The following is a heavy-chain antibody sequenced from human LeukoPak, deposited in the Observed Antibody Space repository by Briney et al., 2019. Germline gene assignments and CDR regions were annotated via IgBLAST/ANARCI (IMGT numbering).Heavy chain of an antibody. D-gene: IGHD1-26*01. J-gene: IGHJ6*03. CDR2: ISGSGGST. Sequence: GGSLRLSCAASGFTFSSYAMSWVRQAPGKGLEWVSAISGSGGSTYYADSVKGRFTISRDNSKNTLYLQMNSLRAEDTAVYYCAKDQSTGTYYYYYYYYMDVWGKGATVTVSS. V-gene: IGHV3-23*01. CDR1: GFTFSSYA. CDR3: AKDQSTGTYYYYYYYYMDV.